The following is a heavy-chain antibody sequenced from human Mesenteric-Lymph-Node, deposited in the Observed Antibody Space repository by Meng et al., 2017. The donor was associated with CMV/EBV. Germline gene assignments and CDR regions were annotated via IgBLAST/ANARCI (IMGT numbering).Heavy chain of an antibody. Sequence: GSLRLSCTVSGGSVSSGSHYWNWIRQPPGKGLEWIGYIYYSGSTNYNPSLKSRVTISVDTSKNQFSLKLSSVTAADTAVYYCAREAVAGLFDYWGQGTLVTVSS. CDR2: IYYSGST. J-gene: IGHJ4*02. V-gene: IGHV4-61*01. D-gene: IGHD6-19*01. CDR3: AREAVAGLFDY. CDR1: GGSVSSGSHY.